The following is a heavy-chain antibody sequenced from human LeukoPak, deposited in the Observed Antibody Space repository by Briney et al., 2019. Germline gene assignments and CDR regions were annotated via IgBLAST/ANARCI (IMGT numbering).Heavy chain of an antibody. V-gene: IGHV4-4*08. Sequence: SETLSLTCSLSGGSISSYYWSWIRQTPGRGLEWIGYIFAGGTTNYNPSLKSRVTMSLDTSRNVFSLNLSSALPADTAVYFCARGWGSFRGRFDSWGQGILVTVSS. CDR2: IFAGGTT. D-gene: IGHD3-16*02. J-gene: IGHJ4*02. CDR1: GGSISSYY. CDR3: ARGWGSFRGRFDS.